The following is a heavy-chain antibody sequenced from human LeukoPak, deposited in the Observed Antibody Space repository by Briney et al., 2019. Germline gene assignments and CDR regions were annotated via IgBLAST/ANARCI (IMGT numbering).Heavy chain of an antibody. CDR1: GFTFSSYG. CDR2: IWYDGSNE. V-gene: IGHV3-33*01. J-gene: IGHJ3*02. D-gene: IGHD1-26*01. CDR3: AREKHSSTIVGAADAFDI. Sequence: PGGSLRLSCAASGFTFSSYGRHWVRHAPGKGLEWVALIWYDGSNEDYADSVKGRFTISRYNSKNTLYLQMNSLRAEDTAVYYCAREKHSSTIVGAADAFDIWGQGTMVTVSS.